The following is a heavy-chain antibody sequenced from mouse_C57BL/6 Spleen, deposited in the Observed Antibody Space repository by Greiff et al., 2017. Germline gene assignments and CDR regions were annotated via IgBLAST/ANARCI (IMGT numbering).Heavy chain of an antibody. CDR2: INTGSGGT. J-gene: IGHJ2*01. D-gene: IGHD1-3*01. CDR1: GYAFTNYL. Sequence: VQLQESGAELVRPGTSVKVSCKATGYAFTNYLNERGNQRPGQGLEWIGVINTGSGGTNYNETFKGKATLTADKASRNDKMQNSSLKDEESAVNDWARTGRSGKDRDEGGQGTTVKVSS. CDR3: ARTGRSGKDRDE. V-gene: IGHV1-54*01.